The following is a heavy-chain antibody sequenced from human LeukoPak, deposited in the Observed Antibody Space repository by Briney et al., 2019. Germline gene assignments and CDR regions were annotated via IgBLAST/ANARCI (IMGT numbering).Heavy chain of an antibody. J-gene: IGHJ3*02. CDR2: IYPGDSDT. V-gene: IGHV5-51*01. Sequence: GESLKISCKGSGYTFTSYWIAWVRQLPGKGLEWMGIIYPGDSDTKYSPSFHGHVTISADKSITTAYLQWSSLKASDTAMYFCARRVAAGYDAFDIWGQGTLVTVSS. CDR1: GYTFTSYW. CDR3: ARRVAAGYDAFDI. D-gene: IGHD6-13*01.